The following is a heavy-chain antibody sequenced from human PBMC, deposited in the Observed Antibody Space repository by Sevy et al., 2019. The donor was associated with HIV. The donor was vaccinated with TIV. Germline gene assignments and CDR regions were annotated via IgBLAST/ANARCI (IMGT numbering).Heavy chain of an antibody. CDR1: GFTFTSSA. J-gene: IGHJ4*02. CDR2: IVVGGGNT. CDR3: AATYYYDSSGYIGGYYFDY. D-gene: IGHD3-22*01. Sequence: ASVKVSCKASGFTFTSSAVQWVRQARGQRLEWIGWIVVGGGNTSYAQKFQERVTITREMSTSTAYMWLSSLRSGETAVYYCAATYYYDSSGYIGGYYFDYWGQGTLVTVSS. V-gene: IGHV1-58*01.